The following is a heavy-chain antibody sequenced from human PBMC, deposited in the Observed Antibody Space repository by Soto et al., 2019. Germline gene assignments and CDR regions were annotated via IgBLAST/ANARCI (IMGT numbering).Heavy chain of an antibody. CDR2: IYYSGST. Sequence: SETLSLTCTVSGGSISSYYWSWIRQPPGKGLEWIGYIYYSGSTNYNPSLKSRVTISVDTSKNQFSLKLSSVTAADTAVYYCAIYKVSQLLSNWLDPWGQGTLVTVSS. V-gene: IGHV4-59*08. CDR3: AIYKVSQLLSNWLDP. D-gene: IGHD2-2*01. CDR1: GGSISSYY. J-gene: IGHJ5*02.